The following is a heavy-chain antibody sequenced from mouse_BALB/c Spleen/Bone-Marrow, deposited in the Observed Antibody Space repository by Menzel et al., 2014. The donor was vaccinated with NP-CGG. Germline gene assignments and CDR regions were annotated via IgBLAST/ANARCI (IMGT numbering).Heavy chain of an antibody. Sequence: EVQLVESGGGLVQPGGSLKLSCAASGITFSNYGMSWVRQTPDKRLEWVATINSGGSYTYYPDSVKGRFTISRDNAKNTLYLQMSSLRSEDTAMYYCARPRFAYWGQGTLVTVSA. CDR3: ARPRFAY. CDR2: INSGGSYT. J-gene: IGHJ3*01. V-gene: IGHV5-6*01. CDR1: GITFSNYG.